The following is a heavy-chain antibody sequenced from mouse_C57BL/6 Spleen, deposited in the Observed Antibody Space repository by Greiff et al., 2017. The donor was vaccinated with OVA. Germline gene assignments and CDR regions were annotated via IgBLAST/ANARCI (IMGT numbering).Heavy chain of an antibody. CDR3: ARGYYDGSSFGYYAMDY. Sequence: QVQLQQPGAELVMPGASVKLSCKASGYTFTSYWMHWVKQRPGQGLEWIGEIDPSDSYTNYNQKFKGKSTLTVDKSSSTAYMQLSSLTSEDSAVYYCARGYYDGSSFGYYAMDYWGQGTSVTVSS. J-gene: IGHJ4*01. CDR1: GYTFTSYW. D-gene: IGHD1-1*01. CDR2: IDPSDSYT. V-gene: IGHV1-69*01.